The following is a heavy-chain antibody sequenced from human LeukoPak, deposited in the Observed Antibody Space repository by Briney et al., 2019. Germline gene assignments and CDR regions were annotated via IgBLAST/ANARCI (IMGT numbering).Heavy chain of an antibody. Sequence: PGGSLRLSCAASGFTFSSYWMSWVRQAPGKGLEWVANIKQDGSEKYYVDSVKGRFTISRDNAKNSLYLQMNSLRAEDTAVYYCARLLRLRLFSGYDWSSLYYFDYWGQGTLVTVSS. J-gene: IGHJ4*02. V-gene: IGHV3-7*01. D-gene: IGHD5-12*01. CDR1: GFTFSSYW. CDR2: IKQDGSEK. CDR3: ARLLRLRLFSGYDWSSLYYFDY.